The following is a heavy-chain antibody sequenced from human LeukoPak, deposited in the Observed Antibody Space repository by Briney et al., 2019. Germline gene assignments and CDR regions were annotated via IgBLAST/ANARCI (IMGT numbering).Heavy chain of an antibody. J-gene: IGHJ5*02. V-gene: IGHV3-7*05. CDR1: GFPFSRYW. CDR2: IKQDGSEE. Sequence: GGSLRLSCAASGFPFSRYWLSWVRQAPGKGLEWVANIKQDGSEEYYVDSVKGGFTISRDNAKNSLYLQMDSLRVEDTAVYYCARGWELDPWGQGTLVTVSS. CDR3: ARGWELDP. D-gene: IGHD1-26*01.